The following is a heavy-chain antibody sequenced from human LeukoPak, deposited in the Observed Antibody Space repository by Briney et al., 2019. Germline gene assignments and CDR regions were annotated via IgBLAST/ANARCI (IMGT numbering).Heavy chain of an antibody. CDR2: IDWDDDK. CDR3: ARGHHYSGWADY. V-gene: IGHV2-70*11. J-gene: IGHJ4*02. CDR1: GGSIGSYYW. D-gene: IGHD6-19*01. Sequence: TLSLTCTVSGGSIGSYYWSWIRQPPGKALEWLARIDWDDDKYYSTSLKTRLTISKDTSKNQVVLTMTNMDPVDTATYYCARGHHYSGWADYWGQGTLVTVSS.